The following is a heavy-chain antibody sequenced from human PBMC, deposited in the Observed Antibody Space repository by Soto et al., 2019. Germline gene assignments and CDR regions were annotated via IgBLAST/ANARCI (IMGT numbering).Heavy chain of an antibody. Sequence: ESGPTLVNPTQTLTLTCTFSGFSLSTSGVGVGWIRQPPGKALEWLALIYWNDDKRYSLSLKSRLTITKDTSKNQVVLTMTNMDPVDTATYYCAHVKSELRFLEWLDNWFDPWGQGTLVTVSS. J-gene: IGHJ5*02. D-gene: IGHD3-3*01. CDR3: AHVKSELRFLEWLDNWFDP. CDR1: GFSLSTSGVG. V-gene: IGHV2-5*01. CDR2: IYWNDDK.